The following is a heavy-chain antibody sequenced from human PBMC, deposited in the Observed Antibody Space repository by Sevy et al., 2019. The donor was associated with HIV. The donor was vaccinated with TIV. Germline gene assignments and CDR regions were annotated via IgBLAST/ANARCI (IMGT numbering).Heavy chain of an antibody. J-gene: IGHJ6*03. Sequence: GGSLRLSCAASGFTFSDYYMSWIRQAPGKGLEWVSYISSSSSYTNYADSVKGRCTISRDNAKNSLYLQMNSLRAEDTAVYYCARVCHTADRNYYYYMDVWGKGTTVTVSS. V-gene: IGHV3-11*06. D-gene: IGHD2-8*01. CDR2: ISSSSSYT. CDR3: ARVCHTADRNYYYYMDV. CDR1: GFTFSDYY.